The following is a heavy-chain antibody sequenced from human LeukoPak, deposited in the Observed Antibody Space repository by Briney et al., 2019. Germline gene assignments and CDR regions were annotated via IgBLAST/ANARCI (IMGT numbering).Heavy chain of an antibody. CDR2: ISGSGGST. D-gene: IGHD6-19*01. CDR3: ARDRHSSGWSFDY. V-gene: IGHV3-23*01. J-gene: IGHJ4*02. CDR1: GFTFSSYA. Sequence: GGSLRLSCAASGFTFSSYAMSWVRQAPGKGLEWVSAISGSGGSTYYADSVKGRYTISRDNSKNTLYLQMNSLRAEDTAVYYCARDRHSSGWSFDYWGQGTLVTVSS.